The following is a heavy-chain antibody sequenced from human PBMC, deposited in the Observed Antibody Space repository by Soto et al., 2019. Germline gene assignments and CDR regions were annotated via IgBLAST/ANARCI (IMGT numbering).Heavy chain of an antibody. Sequence: QVQLQESGPGLVKPSETLSLTCTVSGGSISSYYWSWIRQPPGTGLEWIGYIYYSGSTNYNPSLKSLVTISVDTSKNQFSLKLSSVTAADTAVYYCARLGVIAVAGSYYFDYWGQGTLVTVSS. CDR2: IYYSGST. J-gene: IGHJ4*02. CDR1: GGSISSYY. CDR3: ARLGVIAVAGSYYFDY. D-gene: IGHD6-19*01. V-gene: IGHV4-59*08.